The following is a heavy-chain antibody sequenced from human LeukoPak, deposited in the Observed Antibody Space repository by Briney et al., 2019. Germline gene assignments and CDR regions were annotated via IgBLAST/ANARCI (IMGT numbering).Heavy chain of an antibody. J-gene: IGHJ3*01. CDR1: GGSISTYY. CDR3: VRRVVVVTANDKSDAFDV. Sequence: SETLSLTCTVSGGSISTYYWNWIRQPPGQGLEWIGYIYYTGSSNYNPSLKSRVTISLDTSKNQFSLYLSSVTAADTAVYYCVRRVVVVTANDKSDAFDVWGQGTVVTVSS. V-gene: IGHV4-59*01. CDR2: IYYTGSS. D-gene: IGHD2-21*02.